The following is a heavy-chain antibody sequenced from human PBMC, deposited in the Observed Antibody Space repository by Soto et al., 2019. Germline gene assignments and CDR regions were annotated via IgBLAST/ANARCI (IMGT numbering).Heavy chain of an antibody. CDR2: IYYSGST. V-gene: IGHV4-59*08. D-gene: IGHD3-10*01. CDR3: AGQEGYYYGSGAFWFDP. CDR1: GGSISSYY. Sequence: SETLSLTCTVSGGSISSYYWSWIRQPPGKGLEWIGYIYYSGSTNYNPSLKSRVTISVDTSKNQFSLKLSSVTAADTAVYYCAGQEGYYYGSGAFWFDPWGQGTLVTVSS. J-gene: IGHJ5*02.